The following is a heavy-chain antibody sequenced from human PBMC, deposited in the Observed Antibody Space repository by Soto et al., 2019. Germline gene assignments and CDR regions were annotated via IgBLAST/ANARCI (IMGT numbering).Heavy chain of an antibody. Sequence: NPSETLSLTCTVSGGSISSGGYYWSWIRQHPGKGLEWIGYIYHTGNTFYNPSLKSRVAISVDTSKNQFSLKLSSVTAADTAVYYCAREYYDSSGYYYVDYWGRGTLVTVSS. J-gene: IGHJ4*02. CDR2: IYHTGNT. D-gene: IGHD3-22*01. V-gene: IGHV4-31*03. CDR1: GGSISSGGYY. CDR3: AREYYDSSGYYYVDY.